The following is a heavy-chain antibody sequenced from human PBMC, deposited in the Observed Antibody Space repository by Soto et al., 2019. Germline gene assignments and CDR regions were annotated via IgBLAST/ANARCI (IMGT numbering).Heavy chain of an antibody. J-gene: IGHJ6*02. V-gene: IGHV3-15*07. CDR1: GFSFNEAW. D-gene: IGHD2-15*01. CDR2: IKTSAGGGAT. Sequence: EVQLVESAGGLVKPGGSLRLSCVASGFSFNEAWMNWVRQAPGEGLEWVGRIKTSAGGGATDYAAPVQGRFTISTDDSKNALYLHMNRLRTEDTAIYYCTTGSVEGIWGQGTTVTVAS. CDR3: TTGSVEGI.